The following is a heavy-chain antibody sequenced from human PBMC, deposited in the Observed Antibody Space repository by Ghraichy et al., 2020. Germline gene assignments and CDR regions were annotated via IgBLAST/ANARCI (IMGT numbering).Heavy chain of an antibody. J-gene: IGHJ6*03. CDR1: GFTFSDYG. CDR2: VWNDGNKK. Sequence: GGPLRLSCAASGFTFSDYGMHWVRQAPGKGLEWVAFVWNDGNKKYHADSVKGRFTISRDNSKTTLYLQMNSLRVEDTAVYYCAKDPGFIQYGYYMDVWGKGTTVTVSS. V-gene: IGHV3-30*02. D-gene: IGHD3-10*01. CDR3: AKDPGFIQYGYYMDV.